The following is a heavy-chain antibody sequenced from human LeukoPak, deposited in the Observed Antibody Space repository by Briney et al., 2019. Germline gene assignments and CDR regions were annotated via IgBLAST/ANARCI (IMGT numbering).Heavy chain of an antibody. V-gene: IGHV4-4*07. CDR2: IYTSGST. J-gene: IGHJ5*02. D-gene: IGHD3-10*01. CDR3: ARNTWFGASSARPRGPNWFDP. Sequence: KPSETLSLTCTVSGGSISSYYWSWIRQPAGKGLEWIGRIYTSGSTNYHPSLKSRVTMSVDTSKNQFSLKLSSVTAADTAVYYCARNTWFGASSARPRGPNWFDPWGQGTLVTVSS. CDR1: GGSISSYY.